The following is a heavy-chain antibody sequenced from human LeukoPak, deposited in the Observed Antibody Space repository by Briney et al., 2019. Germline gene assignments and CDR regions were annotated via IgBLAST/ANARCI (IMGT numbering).Heavy chain of an antibody. V-gene: IGHV1-2*02. CDR3: ARAHCSSTSCYAEFDY. Sequence: GASVKVSCKASGYTFTGYYMHWVRQAPGQGLEWMGWINPNSGGTNYAQKFQGRVTMTRDTSISTAYMELSRLRSDDTAVYYCARAHCSSTSCYAEFDYWGQGTLVTVSS. CDR1: GYTFTGYY. J-gene: IGHJ4*02. CDR2: INPNSGGT. D-gene: IGHD2-2*01.